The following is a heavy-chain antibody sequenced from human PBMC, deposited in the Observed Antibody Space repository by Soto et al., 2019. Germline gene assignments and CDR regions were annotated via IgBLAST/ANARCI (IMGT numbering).Heavy chain of an antibody. V-gene: IGHV3-66*01. CDR1: GFIVSSNY. CDR3: ARGDGALDV. CDR2: IYTSGST. D-gene: IGHD3-10*01. J-gene: IGHJ3*01. Sequence: EVQLVESGGGLVQPGGSLRLSCAASGFIVSSNYMSWVRQAPGKGLEWVSVIYTSGSTYYADSVKGRFTISRDNSKNIVYLQMNSLRAEDTAVYYCARGDGALDVLGQGTLVTVS.